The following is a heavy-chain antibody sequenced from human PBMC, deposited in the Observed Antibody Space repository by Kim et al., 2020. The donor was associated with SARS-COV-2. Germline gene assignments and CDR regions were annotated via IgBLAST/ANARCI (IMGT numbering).Heavy chain of an antibody. D-gene: IGHD3-3*01. CDR2: IVVGSGNT. CDR1: GFTFTSSA. CDR3: AAEITIFGVVYGMDV. Sequence: SVKVSCKASGFTFTSSAVQWVRQARGQRLEWIGWIVVGSGNTNYAQKFQERVTITRDMSTSTAYMELSSLRSEDTAVYYCAAEITIFGVVYGMDVWGQGTTVTVSS. V-gene: IGHV1-58*01. J-gene: IGHJ6*02.